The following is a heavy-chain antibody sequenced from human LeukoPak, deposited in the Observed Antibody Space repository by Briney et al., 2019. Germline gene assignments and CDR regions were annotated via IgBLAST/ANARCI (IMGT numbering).Heavy chain of an antibody. V-gene: IGHV3-74*01. D-gene: IGHD6-19*01. CDR2: INSVGSST. J-gene: IGHJ4*02. CDR3: ARERTSGWDAFDF. Sequence: PGGSLRLSCAASGFTFSSYAMSWVRQAPGKGLEWVSRINSVGSSTSYADSVKGRFTISRDNAKNTLYLQMNSLRAEDTAVYYCARERTSGWDAFDFWGQGTLVTVSS. CDR1: GFTFSSYA.